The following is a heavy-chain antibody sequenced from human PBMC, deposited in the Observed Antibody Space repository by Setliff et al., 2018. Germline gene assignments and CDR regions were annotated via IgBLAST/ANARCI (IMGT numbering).Heavy chain of an antibody. CDR3: ARDRTAYSYGLDV. CDR1: GYSINSDCF. V-gene: IGHV4-38-2*02. Sequence: PSETLSLTCAVSGYSINSDCFWGWIRQPPGKGLEWIGTISHSGSTSYNSSLKSRVTMSVDTSKNQFALNLRSVTAADSAVYYCARDRTAYSYGLDVWGQGTTVTVSS. CDR2: ISHSGST. J-gene: IGHJ6*02. D-gene: IGHD5-18*01.